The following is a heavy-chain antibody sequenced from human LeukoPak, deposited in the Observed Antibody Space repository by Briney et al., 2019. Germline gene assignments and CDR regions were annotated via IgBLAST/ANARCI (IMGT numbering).Heavy chain of an antibody. D-gene: IGHD2-2*01. J-gene: IGHJ6*02. V-gene: IGHV4-39*01. Sequence: SETLSLTCTVSGDSISSSRHSWGWIRQPPGKGLEWIGSISYSGSTYYNPSLKTRVTMSVDTSENQFSLKLSSVTAAVSTCYYCVRIYCTSTSCYGDSYYGMDVWGQGTTVTVSS. CDR1: GDSISSSRHS. CDR2: ISYSGST. CDR3: VRIYCTSTSCYGDSYYGMDV.